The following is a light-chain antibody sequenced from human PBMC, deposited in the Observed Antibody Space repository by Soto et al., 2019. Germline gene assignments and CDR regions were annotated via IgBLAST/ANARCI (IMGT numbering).Light chain of an antibody. CDR3: HQYYSTPYT. CDR2: WAS. J-gene: IGKJ2*01. CDR1: QSVLYSSNSRNY. V-gene: IGKV4-1*01. Sequence: DIVMTQSPDSLTVSLGERATINCKSSQSVLYSSNSRNYLAWYQQKAGQPPRLLIYWASTRESGVPDRFSGSGSGTDFTLTISSLQAEDVAVYYCHQYYSTPYTFGQGTKLEIK.